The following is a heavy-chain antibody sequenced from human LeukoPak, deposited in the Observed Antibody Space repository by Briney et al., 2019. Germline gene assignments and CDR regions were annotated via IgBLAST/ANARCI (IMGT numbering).Heavy chain of an antibody. J-gene: IGHJ5*02. D-gene: IGHD6-13*01. CDR1: GFTFSSYA. V-gene: IGHV3-23*01. CDR2: ISGSGGST. Sequence: GGSLRLSCAASGFTFSSYAMSWVRQAPGKGLEWVSAISGSGGSTYYADSVKGRFTISRDNSKNTLYLRMNSLRAEDTAVYYCAKDQGSSWYSDWFDPWGQGTLVTVSS. CDR3: AKDQGSSWYSDWFDP.